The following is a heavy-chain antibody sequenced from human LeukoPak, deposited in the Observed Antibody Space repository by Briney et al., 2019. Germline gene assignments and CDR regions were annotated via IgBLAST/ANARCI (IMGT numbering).Heavy chain of an antibody. CDR2: IYYSGST. Sequence: SETLSLTCTVSGGSISSYYWSWIRQPPGKGLEWMGYIYYSGSTNYNPSLKSRVTISVDTSKNQFSLKLSSVTAADTAVYYCARGGGWRERYYYMDVWGKGTTVTISS. CDR3: ARGGGWRERYYYMDV. CDR1: GGSISSYY. D-gene: IGHD5-24*01. J-gene: IGHJ6*03. V-gene: IGHV4-59*01.